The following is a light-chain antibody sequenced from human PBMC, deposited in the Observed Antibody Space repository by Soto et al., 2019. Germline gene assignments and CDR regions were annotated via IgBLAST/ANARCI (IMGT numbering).Light chain of an antibody. J-gene: IGLJ2*01. Sequence: QSALTQPPSASASPGQSVTISCTGTSSDVGGYNYVSWYQQHPGKAPKLMIYEVSKRPSGVPDRFSGSKSGNTASLTVSGLQAEDEADYYCSSYGGSNNLIFGEGTKLTVL. CDR1: SSDVGGYNY. CDR3: SSYGGSNNLI. CDR2: EVS. V-gene: IGLV2-8*01.